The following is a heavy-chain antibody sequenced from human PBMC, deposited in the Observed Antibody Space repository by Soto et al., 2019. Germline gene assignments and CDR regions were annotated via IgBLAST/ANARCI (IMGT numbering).Heavy chain of an antibody. CDR1: GGSISTYY. V-gene: IGHV4-59*01. CDR2: IYYTGST. Sequence: QVQLQESGPGLVKPSETLSLTCTVSGGSISTYYWNWVRQPPGKGLEWIGKIYYTGSTNYKPSLKSRVTISVGTSKNQFSLKLTSVTAADTAVYYCARPSVAVTWGPFDYWGQGTLVTVSS. CDR3: ARPSVAVTWGPFDY. D-gene: IGHD6-19*01. J-gene: IGHJ4*02.